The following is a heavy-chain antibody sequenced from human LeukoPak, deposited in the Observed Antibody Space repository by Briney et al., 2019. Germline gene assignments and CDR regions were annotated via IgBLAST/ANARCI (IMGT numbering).Heavy chain of an antibody. CDR2: IGSRVYGGTT. V-gene: IGHV3-49*03. CDR3: TRRQQLVRGFDY. Sequence: QPGGSLRLSCTASGFTFGDYAMSWFRQAPGKGLEWVGFIGSRVYGGTTEYAASVKGRFTISRDDSKIIAYLQMNSLKTEDTAVYYCTRRQQLVRGFDYWGQGTLVTVSS. CDR1: GFTFGDYA. D-gene: IGHD6-13*01. J-gene: IGHJ4*02.